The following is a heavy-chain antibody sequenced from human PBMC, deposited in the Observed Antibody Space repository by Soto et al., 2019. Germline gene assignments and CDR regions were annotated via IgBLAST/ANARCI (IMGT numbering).Heavy chain of an antibody. CDR2: ISAYNGNT. V-gene: IGHV1-18*04. CDR1: GYTFTSYG. J-gene: IGHJ6*02. Sequence: ASVKFSCKASGYTFTSYGISWVRQAPGQGLEWMGWISAYNGNTNYAQKLQGRVTMTTDTSTSTAYMELRSLRSDDTAVYYCARDLTTVTTHYYGMDVWGQGTTVTVSS. CDR3: ARDLTTVTTHYYGMDV. D-gene: IGHD4-17*01.